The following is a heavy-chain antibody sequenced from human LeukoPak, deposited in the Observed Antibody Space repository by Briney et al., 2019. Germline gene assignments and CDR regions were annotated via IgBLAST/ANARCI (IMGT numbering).Heavy chain of an antibody. D-gene: IGHD4-23*01. J-gene: IGHJ2*01. Sequence: SETLSLTCTVSGGSISSYYWSWIRQPLGKGLEWIGYIYYSGSTNYNPSLKSRVTISVDTSKNQFSLKLSSVTAADTAVYYCARDTDYGGIFDLWGRGTLVTVSS. CDR2: IYYSGST. CDR1: GGSISSYY. CDR3: ARDTDYGGIFDL. V-gene: IGHV4-59*01.